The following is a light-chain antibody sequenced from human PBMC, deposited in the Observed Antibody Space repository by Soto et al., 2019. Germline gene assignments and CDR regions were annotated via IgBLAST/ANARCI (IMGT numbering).Light chain of an antibody. V-gene: IGLV2-23*01. CDR2: VGS. CDR1: SSDVGSYNL. Sequence: QSALTQPASVSGSPGQSITISCTGTSSDVGSYNLVSCYQQHPGKAPKLMIYVGSKRPSGVSNRFSGSKSGNTASLTISGLQAEDEADYYCCSYAGSSTWVFGGGTKLTVL. CDR3: CSYAGSSTWV. J-gene: IGLJ3*02.